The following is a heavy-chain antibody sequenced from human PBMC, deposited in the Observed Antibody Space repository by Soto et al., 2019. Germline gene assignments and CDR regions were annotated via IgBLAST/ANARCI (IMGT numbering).Heavy chain of an antibody. V-gene: IGHV5-10-1*01. CDR2: IDPIDSYT. Sequence: GESLKISCQGSGYNFASYCISWVRQMPWKGLEWMGRIDPIDSYTNYSPSFQGHVTISADKSISTAYLQWSSLKASDTDMYYCARRYCRSASCPRNYYGMDVWGQGTPVTVSS. D-gene: IGHD2-2*01. CDR1: GYNFASYC. CDR3: ARRYCRSASCPRNYYGMDV. J-gene: IGHJ6*02.